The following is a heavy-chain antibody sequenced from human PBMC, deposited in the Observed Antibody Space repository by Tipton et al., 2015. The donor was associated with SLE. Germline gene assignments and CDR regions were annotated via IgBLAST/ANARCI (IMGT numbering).Heavy chain of an antibody. D-gene: IGHD6-13*01. V-gene: IGHV4-31*03. J-gene: IGHJ4*02. CDR1: GGSISSGGYY. CDR3: ARREAAAALPFDY. CDR2: IYYSGST. Sequence: TLSLTCTVSGGSISSGGYYWSWIRQHPGKGLEWIGYIYYSGSTYYNPSLKSRVTISVDTSKNQFSLKLRSVTAADTAVYYCARREAAAALPFDYWGQGTLVTVSS.